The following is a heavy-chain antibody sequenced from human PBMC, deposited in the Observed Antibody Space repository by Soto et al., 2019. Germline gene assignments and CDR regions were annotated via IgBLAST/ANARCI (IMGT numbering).Heavy chain of an antibody. CDR2: ISGSGGST. D-gene: IGHD6-13*01. CDR1: GFTFSSYA. J-gene: IGHJ1*01. V-gene: IGHV3-23*01. Sequence: GGSLRLSCAASGFTFSSYAMSWVRQAPGKGLEWVSAISGSGGSTYYADSVKGRFTISRDNSKNTLYLQMNSLRAEDTAVYYCAIPEEYSSSWYRGAEYFQHWGQGTLVTVSS. CDR3: AIPEEYSSSWYRGAEYFQH.